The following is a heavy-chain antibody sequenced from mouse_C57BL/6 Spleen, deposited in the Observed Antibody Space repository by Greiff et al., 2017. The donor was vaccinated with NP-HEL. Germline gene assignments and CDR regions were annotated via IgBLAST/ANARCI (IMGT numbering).Heavy chain of an antibody. CDR3: ARDSYSYWYFDV. D-gene: IGHD1-1*01. CDR1: GYSITSGYD. Sequence: EVQGVESGPGMVKPSQSLSLTCTVTGYSITSGYDWHWIRHFPGNKLEWMGYISYSGSTNYNPSLKSRISITHDTSKNHFFLKLNSVTTEDTATYYCARDSYSYWYFDVWGTGTTVTVSS. CDR2: ISYSGST. V-gene: IGHV3-1*01. J-gene: IGHJ1*03.